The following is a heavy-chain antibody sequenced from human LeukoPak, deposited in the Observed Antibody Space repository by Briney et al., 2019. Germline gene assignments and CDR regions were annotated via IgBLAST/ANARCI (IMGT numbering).Heavy chain of an antibody. CDR2: ISGSGGST. Sequence: GGSLRLSCAASGFTFSSYAMSWVRQAPGKGLEWVSAISGSGGSTYYADSVKGRFTISRDNSQNTLYLQMNSLRAEDTAVYYCAKTIGITMGRYYYYGMGVWGQGTTVTVSS. CDR3: AKTIGITMGRYYYYGMGV. D-gene: IGHD3-10*01. J-gene: IGHJ6*02. CDR1: GFTFSSYA. V-gene: IGHV3-23*01.